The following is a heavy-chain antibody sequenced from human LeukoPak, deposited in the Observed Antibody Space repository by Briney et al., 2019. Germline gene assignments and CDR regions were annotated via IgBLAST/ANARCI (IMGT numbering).Heavy chain of an antibody. V-gene: IGHV4-34*01. CDR3: ATNPGGFCSSGDCYGEAL. CDR1: GGSFSGYY. D-gene: IGHD2-15*01. J-gene: IGHJ4*02. Sequence: SETLSLTCAVSGGSFSGYYWSWMRQPPGKGLEWIGEINHSGSTNYNPSLKSRVTISVDTSKNQFSLKLSSLTAADTAVYYCATNPGGFCSSGDCYGEALWGQGTLVTVSS. CDR2: INHSGST.